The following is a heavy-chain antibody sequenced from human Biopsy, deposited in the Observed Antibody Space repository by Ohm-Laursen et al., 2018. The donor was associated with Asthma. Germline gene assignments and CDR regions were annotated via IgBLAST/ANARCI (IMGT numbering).Heavy chain of an antibody. V-gene: IGHV1-2*06. CDR3: ARIKIRIGAGTDRYFDL. Sequence: GSSVKVSCKASGDSFSNYAISWVRQAPGQGLEWMGRIDPNSGGTNYAQKFLGRVTMTRDTSVNTAFMVLSRLRSDDTAVYYCARIKIRIGAGTDRYFDLWGRGTLVTFSS. J-gene: IGHJ2*01. CDR1: GDSFSNYA. D-gene: IGHD3-16*01. CDR2: IDPNSGGT.